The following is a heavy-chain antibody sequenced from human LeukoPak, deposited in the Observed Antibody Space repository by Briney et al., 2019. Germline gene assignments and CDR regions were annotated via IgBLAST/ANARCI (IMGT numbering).Heavy chain of an antibody. CDR2: IYYTRST. Sequence: PSETLSLTCTVSGGSISSYYWSWIRQPPGKGLEWIGYIYYTRSTHYNPSLKIRVPISVDTSKNQFSLKLRSVTAAATAVYYCARVRYSDVLTGYYGDGYLDYWGQGTLVTVSS. J-gene: IGHJ4*02. CDR1: GGSISSYY. CDR3: ARVRYSDVLTGYYGDGYLDY. D-gene: IGHD3-9*01. V-gene: IGHV4-59*01.